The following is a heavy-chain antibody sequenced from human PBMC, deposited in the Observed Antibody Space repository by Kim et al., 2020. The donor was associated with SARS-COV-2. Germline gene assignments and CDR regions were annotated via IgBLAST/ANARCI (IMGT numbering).Heavy chain of an antibody. Sequence: GGSLRLSCAASGFTFSSYGMHWVRQAPGKGLEWVAVISYDGSNKYYADSVKGRFTISRDNSKNTLYLQMNSLRAEDTAVYYCARYPYYDILTGYYSSGGLDYWGQGTLVTVSS. J-gene: IGHJ4*02. CDR3: ARYPYYDILTGYYSSGGLDY. V-gene: IGHV3-30*03. D-gene: IGHD3-9*01. CDR1: GFTFSSYG. CDR2: ISYDGSNK.